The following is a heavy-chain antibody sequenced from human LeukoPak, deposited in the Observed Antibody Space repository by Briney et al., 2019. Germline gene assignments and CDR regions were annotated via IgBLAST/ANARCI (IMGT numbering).Heavy chain of an antibody. J-gene: IGHJ4*02. CDR3: VTGGYFLDY. CDR1: GFTFSNAW. Sequence: GGSLRLFCAASGFTFSNAWMNWVRQAPGKGLEWVGRIKSKIDGGTTDYAAPVKGRFTISRDDSRNTVYLQMNSLEIEDTAVFYCVTGGYFLDYWGQGTLVTVSS. CDR2: IKSKIDGGTT. D-gene: IGHD1-1*01. V-gene: IGHV3-15*01.